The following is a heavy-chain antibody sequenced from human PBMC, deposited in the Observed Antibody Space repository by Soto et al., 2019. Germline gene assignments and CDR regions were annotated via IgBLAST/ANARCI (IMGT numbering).Heavy chain of an antibody. CDR3: ARDAPATRPPELRYFDWLPDY. V-gene: IGHV1-69*04. CDR2: IIPILGIA. D-gene: IGHD3-9*01. Sequence: GASVKVSCKVSGYTLTELSMHWVRQAPGKGLEWMGRIIPILGIANYAQKFQGRVTITADKSTSTAYMELSSLRSEDTAVYYCARDAPATRPPELRYFDWLPDYWGQGTLVTVSS. CDR1: GYTLTELS. J-gene: IGHJ4*02.